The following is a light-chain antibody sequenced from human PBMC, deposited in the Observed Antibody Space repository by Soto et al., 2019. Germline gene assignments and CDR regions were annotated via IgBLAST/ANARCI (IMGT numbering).Light chain of an antibody. Sequence: EIVLTQSPATLSLSPGERATLSCRASQSVSSSYLARYQQKPGQAPRLLIYGASSRATGIPDRFSGSGSGTDFTLTISRLEPEDFAVYYCQQYGSSPWTFGQGTKVDIK. CDR2: GAS. CDR1: QSVSSSY. V-gene: IGKV3-20*01. CDR3: QQYGSSPWT. J-gene: IGKJ1*01.